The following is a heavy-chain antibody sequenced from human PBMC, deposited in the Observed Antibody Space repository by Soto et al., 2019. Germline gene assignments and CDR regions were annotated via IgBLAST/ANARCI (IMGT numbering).Heavy chain of an antibody. V-gene: IGHV3-74*01. D-gene: IGHD3-10*01. CDR2: IDPYGTKK. CDR3: TKDTFGESDY. CDR1: EFTISDYW. J-gene: IGHJ4*02. Sequence: PGGVLRPSCTDPEFTISDYWQHLGRQAPGKGLEWVSRIDPYGTKKTYADSVKGRFTISRDNAKNTLYLQMNSLRGEDTAMYYCTKDTFGESDYWGQGTLVTVSS.